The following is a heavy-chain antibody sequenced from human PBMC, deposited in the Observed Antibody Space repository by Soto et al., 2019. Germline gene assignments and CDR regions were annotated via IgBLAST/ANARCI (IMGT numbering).Heavy chain of an antibody. Sequence: QVQLQESGPGLVKPAGTLSLTCTVSSASMSSVSMDTTMWWTWVRQTPGEGLEWIGEIYQTGSTNYNSSLKSRVTISMDKSKSQFSLNLRSVTAADTAVYYCATRDLTGAPKWGQGTLVTVSA. CDR3: ATRDLTGAPK. CDR1: SASMSSVSMDTTMW. V-gene: IGHV4-4*02. J-gene: IGHJ4*02. CDR2: IYQTGST. D-gene: IGHD3-9*01.